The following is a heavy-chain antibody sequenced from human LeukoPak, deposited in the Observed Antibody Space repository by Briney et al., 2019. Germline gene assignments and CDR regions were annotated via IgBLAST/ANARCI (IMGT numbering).Heavy chain of an antibody. V-gene: IGHV3-21*01. D-gene: IGHD2-15*01. CDR1: GFTFSSYS. Sequence: GGSLRLSCAASGFTFSSYSMNWVRQAPGKGLEWVSSISSSGSYIYYADSVKGRFTISRDNAKNSLYLQMNSLRAEDTAVYYCARDGSPYCSGGSCYEYPIDYWGQGTLVTVSS. CDR3: ARDGSPYCSGGSCYEYPIDY. J-gene: IGHJ4*02. CDR2: ISSSGSYI.